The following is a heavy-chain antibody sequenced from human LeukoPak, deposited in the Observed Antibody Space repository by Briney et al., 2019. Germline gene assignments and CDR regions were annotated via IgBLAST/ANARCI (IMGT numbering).Heavy chain of an antibody. Sequence: PSETLSLTCTVSGGSTGSSRYYWGWIRQPPGKGLEWIGGIPYSGSTSYNPSLKSRVTISVDTSKNQFSLKLNSVTAADTAVYYCAGGGYDSATLPFDYWGQGALVTVSS. CDR1: GGSTGSSRYY. CDR2: IPYSGST. CDR3: AGGGYDSATLPFDY. V-gene: IGHV4-39*07. D-gene: IGHD2-15*01. J-gene: IGHJ4*02.